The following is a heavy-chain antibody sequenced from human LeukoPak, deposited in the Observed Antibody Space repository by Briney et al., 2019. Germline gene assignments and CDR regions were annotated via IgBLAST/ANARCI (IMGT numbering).Heavy chain of an antibody. V-gene: IGHV3-64D*06. Sequence: PGGSLRLSCSASGFTLSSSPMRWVRRAPGRGLESVSAISEYGERTYYRDSVRGRFTISRDNSRNTLYLQMNSLRSEDTALYYCVREDYAGSSWFDPWGQGTQVTVSS. D-gene: IGHD4-17*01. CDR2: ISEYGERT. CDR3: VREDYAGSSWFDP. J-gene: IGHJ5*02. CDR1: GFTLSSSP.